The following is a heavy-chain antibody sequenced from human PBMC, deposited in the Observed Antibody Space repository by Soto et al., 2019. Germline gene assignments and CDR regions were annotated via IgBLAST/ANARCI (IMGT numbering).Heavy chain of an antibody. V-gene: IGHV3-11*01. CDR1: GFTFSDYY. CDR2: ISSSGDII. CDR3: ARDLGYYDSSGYFDY. J-gene: IGHJ4*02. Sequence: QVQLVESGGGLVKPGGSLKLSCAASGFTFSDYYMSWIRQAPGKGLEWISYISSSGDIIYYADSVKGRFTISRDNANNSLYLQMNSLRAEDTAVYYCARDLGYYDSSGYFDYWGQGTLVTVSS. D-gene: IGHD3-22*01.